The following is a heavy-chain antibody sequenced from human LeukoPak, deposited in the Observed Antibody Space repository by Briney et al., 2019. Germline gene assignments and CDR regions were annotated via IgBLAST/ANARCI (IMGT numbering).Heavy chain of an antibody. CDR1: GGSISSSSYY. Sequence: SETLSLTCTVSGGSISSSSYYWGWIRQPPGKGLEWIGSIYYSGSTYYNPSLKSRVTISVDTSKNQFSLKLSSVTAADTAVYYCARDRQLALFDYWGQGTLVTVSS. CDR3: ARDRQLALFDY. D-gene: IGHD2-2*01. V-gene: IGHV4-39*07. J-gene: IGHJ4*02. CDR2: IYYSGST.